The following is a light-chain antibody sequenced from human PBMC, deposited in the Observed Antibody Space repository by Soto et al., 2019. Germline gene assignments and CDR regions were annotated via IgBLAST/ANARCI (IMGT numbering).Light chain of an antibody. CDR1: SSNIGSNY. Sequence: QSVLTQAPSASGTPGQRVTISCSGSSSNIGSNYVYWYQKFPGTAPKVLIYRNDQRPSGVPDRFSGSKSGTSASLAISGLQSEDEAAYYCATWDDGLSGWLFGGGTKLTVL. CDR2: RND. V-gene: IGLV1-47*01. CDR3: ATWDDGLSGWL. J-gene: IGLJ3*02.